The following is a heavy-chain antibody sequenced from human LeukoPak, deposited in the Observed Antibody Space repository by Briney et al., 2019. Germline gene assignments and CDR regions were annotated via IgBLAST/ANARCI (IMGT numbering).Heavy chain of an antibody. CDR2: MNPNSGNT. J-gene: IGHJ6*03. CDR3: ARSAPLTSYDFWSGYLLGSYYYYMDV. Sequence: ASVKVSCKASGYTFTSYDINWVRQATGQGLEWMGWMNPNSGNTGYAQKFQGRVTMTRNTSISTAYMELSSLRSEDTAVYYCARSAPLTSYDFWSGYLLGSYYYYMDVWGEGTTVTVSS. V-gene: IGHV1-8*01. CDR1: GYTFTSYD. D-gene: IGHD3-3*01.